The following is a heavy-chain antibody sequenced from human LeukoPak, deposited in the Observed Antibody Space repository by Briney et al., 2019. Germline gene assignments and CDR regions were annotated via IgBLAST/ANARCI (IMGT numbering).Heavy chain of an antibody. Sequence: GGSLRLSCAASGFTFGTYAMGWVRQAPGKGLEWVSAISSSGTRTYYADSVKGRFTISRDNAKNSLYLQMNSLRAEDTAVYYCARDLGGYFDYWGQGTLVTVSS. D-gene: IGHD3-16*01. CDR1: GFTFGTYA. CDR2: ISSSGTRT. V-gene: IGHV3-23*01. J-gene: IGHJ4*02. CDR3: ARDLGGYFDY.